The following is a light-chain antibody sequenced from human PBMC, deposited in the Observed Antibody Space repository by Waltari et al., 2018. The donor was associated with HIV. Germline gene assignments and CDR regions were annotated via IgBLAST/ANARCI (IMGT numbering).Light chain of an antibody. CDR2: DAS. J-gene: IGKJ2*01. CDR3: QQYNSFPYT. CDR1: QDISNC. Sequence: SPSSLSASLGDRVTITCQASQDISNCLNWYQQKPGEAPKLLIIDASNLETGVPSRFSGSGSGTDFTFNISSLQPEDIATYYCQQYNSFPYTFGQGTKLDTK. V-gene: IGKV1-33*01.